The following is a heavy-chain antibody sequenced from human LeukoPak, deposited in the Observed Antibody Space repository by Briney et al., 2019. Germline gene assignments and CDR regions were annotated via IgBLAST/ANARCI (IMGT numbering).Heavy chain of an antibody. CDR2: ISGSGGST. J-gene: IGHJ4*02. V-gene: IGHV3-23*01. Sequence: GGSLRLSCAASGFYFANYAMSWVRQAPGKGLEWVSAISGSGGSTYYADSVKGRFTISRDNSKNTLYLQMNSLRAEDTAVYYCAKDWGGGYYGSGSLPAWYWGQGTLVTVSS. CDR1: GFYFANYA. D-gene: IGHD3-10*01. CDR3: AKDWGGGYYGSGSLPAWY.